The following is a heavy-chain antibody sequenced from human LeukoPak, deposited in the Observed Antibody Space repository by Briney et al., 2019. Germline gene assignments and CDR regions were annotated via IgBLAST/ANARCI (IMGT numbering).Heavy chain of an antibody. CDR3: TRDLSGDCSGDSCYGTFDY. Sequence: PGGSLRLSCATSGFPFGDYARSWVRQAPGKGLEWVGFIRSRPYGGTSENAASMRGRFSISRDDSKSIAYLQMDSLKAEDTAVYYCTRDLSGDCSGDSCYGTFDYWGQGTLVTVAP. V-gene: IGHV3-49*04. CDR1: GFPFGDYA. CDR2: IRSRPYGGTS. D-gene: IGHD2-15*01. J-gene: IGHJ4*02.